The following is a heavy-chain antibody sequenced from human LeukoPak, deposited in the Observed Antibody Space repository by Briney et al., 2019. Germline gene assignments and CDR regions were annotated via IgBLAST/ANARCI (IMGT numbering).Heavy chain of an antibody. Sequence: SETLSLTCTVSGGSISSYYWSWIRQPAGKGLEWIGRIYTSGSTNYNPSLKSRVTMSVDTSKNQFSLKLSSVTAADTAVYYCAKNIYYYGSGSFDYWGQGTLVTVSS. J-gene: IGHJ4*02. CDR3: AKNIYYYGSGSFDY. CDR2: IYTSGST. CDR1: GGSISSYY. D-gene: IGHD3-10*01. V-gene: IGHV4-4*07.